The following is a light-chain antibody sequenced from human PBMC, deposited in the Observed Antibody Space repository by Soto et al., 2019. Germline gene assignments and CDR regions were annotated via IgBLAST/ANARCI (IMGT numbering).Light chain of an antibody. Sequence: EIVLTQSPGTLSLAPGERATLSCRASQSVSSSYLAWYQQNPGQAPRLLIYGASTRATGIPARFSGSGSGTEFTLTISSLQSEDFAVYYCQQYNNWPPSTFGQGTRLEIK. CDR2: GAS. J-gene: IGKJ5*01. CDR1: QSVSSSY. CDR3: QQYNNWPPST. V-gene: IGKV3-15*01.